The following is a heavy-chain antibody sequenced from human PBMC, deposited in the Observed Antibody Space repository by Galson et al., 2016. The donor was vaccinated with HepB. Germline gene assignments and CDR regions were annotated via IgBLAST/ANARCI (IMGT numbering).Heavy chain of an antibody. CDR3: ARNLGTPDDY. CDR2: IYYSGST. CDR1: GGSISSYY. V-gene: IGHV4-59*01. Sequence: SETLSLTCTVSGGSISSYYWTWIRQPPGKGLEWIGYIYYSGSTSYNPSLKSRVTISVDTSKNQFSLKLNSVTAADTAVYYYARNLGTPDDYWGQGTLVTVSS. D-gene: IGHD7-27*01. J-gene: IGHJ4*02.